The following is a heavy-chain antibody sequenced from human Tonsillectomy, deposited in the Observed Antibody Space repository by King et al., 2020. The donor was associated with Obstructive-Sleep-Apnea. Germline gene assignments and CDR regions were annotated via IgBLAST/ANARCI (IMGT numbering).Heavy chain of an antibody. Sequence: LQLQESGPGLVKPSETLSLTCTVSGGSISSSTYYWGLIRQPPGKGLEWIASIDYSGSTYYTPSLKSRVTMSVDTSKNQFSLKLSSVTAADTAVYYCARDPGIAVAGTFFFDYWGQGTLVTVSS. V-gene: IGHV4-39*07. CDR2: IDYSGST. CDR3: ARDPGIAVAGTFFFDY. D-gene: IGHD6-19*01. CDR1: GGSISSSTYY. J-gene: IGHJ4*02.